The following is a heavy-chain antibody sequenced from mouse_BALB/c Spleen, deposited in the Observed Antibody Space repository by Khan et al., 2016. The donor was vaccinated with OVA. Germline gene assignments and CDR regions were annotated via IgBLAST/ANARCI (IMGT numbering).Heavy chain of an antibody. CDR3: ARTARIKY. Sequence: EVHLVESGPGLVKPSQSLSLTCTVTGYSITSGYGWHWIRQFPGNKLEWMGYISYSGSTNYNPSSKIRISITRDTSKNQFFLQLNSVTTEDTATYYCARTARIKYWGQGTTLTVSS. V-gene: IGHV3-1*02. CDR1: GYSITSGYG. J-gene: IGHJ2*01. CDR2: ISYSGST. D-gene: IGHD1-2*01.